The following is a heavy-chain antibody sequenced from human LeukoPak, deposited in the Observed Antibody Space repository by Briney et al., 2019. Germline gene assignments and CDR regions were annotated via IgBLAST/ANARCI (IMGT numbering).Heavy chain of an antibody. V-gene: IGHV4-59*08. CDR1: GGSISSDY. D-gene: IGHD5-24*01. J-gene: IGHJ4*02. CDR2: VYFSGST. Sequence: SETLSLTCTVSGGSISSDYWSWIWQPPGKGLGRKWNVYFSGSTNYNHSLYSPVTISVATSKIPFSLKLSSVTAADTAVYYCARYGAVKMATIYLDYWGQGTLVTVSS. CDR3: ARYGAVKMATIYLDY.